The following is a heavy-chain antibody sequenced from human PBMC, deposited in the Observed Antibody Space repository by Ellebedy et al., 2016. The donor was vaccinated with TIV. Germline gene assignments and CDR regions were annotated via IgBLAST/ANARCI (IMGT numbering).Heavy chain of an antibody. CDR3: ARVWDYYGSGSYLGWLDP. CDR1: GYTFSDYY. D-gene: IGHD3-10*01. CDR2: INPNSGNT. Sequence: AASVKVSCKASGYTFSDYYIDWVRQAPGQGLEWMGWINPNSGNTNYAQKFQGRVTITRDTSISPAYMERLGLTSDDTAVYYCARVWDYYGSGSYLGWLDPWGQGSLVTVSS. J-gene: IGHJ5*02. V-gene: IGHV1-2*02.